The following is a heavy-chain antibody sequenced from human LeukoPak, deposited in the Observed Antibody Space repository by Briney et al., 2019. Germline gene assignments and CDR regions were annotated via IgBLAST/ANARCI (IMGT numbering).Heavy chain of an antibody. J-gene: IGHJ4*02. D-gene: IGHD4-17*01. CDR2: ISYDGSNK. V-gene: IGHV3-30*18. CDR1: GFTFSGYG. Sequence: GGSLRLSCAASGFTFSGYGMHWVRQAPGKGLEWVAVISYDGSNKYYADSVKGRFTISRDNSKNTLYLQMNSLRAEDTAVYYCAKDRVDYGDYEFDYWGQGTLVTVSS. CDR3: AKDRVDYGDYEFDY.